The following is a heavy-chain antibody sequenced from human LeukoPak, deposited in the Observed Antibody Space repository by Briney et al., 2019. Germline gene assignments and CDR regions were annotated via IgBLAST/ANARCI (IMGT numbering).Heavy chain of an antibody. Sequence: GGSLRLSCAASGFTFSSYWMHWVRHAPGKGLVWVSRINSDGSSTIYADSVKGRFTISRDNAKNTLYLQMNSLRAEDTAVYYCARGSSGSYPGYFDYWGQGTLVTVSS. V-gene: IGHV3-74*01. J-gene: IGHJ4*02. CDR2: INSDGSST. CDR1: GFTFSSYW. CDR3: ARGSSGSYPGYFDY. D-gene: IGHD1-26*01.